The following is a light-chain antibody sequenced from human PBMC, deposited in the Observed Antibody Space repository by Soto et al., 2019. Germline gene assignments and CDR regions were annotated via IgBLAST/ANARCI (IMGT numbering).Light chain of an antibody. CDR1: QSIAGY. CDR3: QQSYSTPQIT. Sequence: QMTQSPSSLSAPVGDRVTITCRASQSIAGYLNWYQQKPGKAPKLLIFAASSLPSGVPSRFSGSGSGTDFTLTINSLQPEDFATYYCQQSYSTPQITFGQGTRLEIK. CDR2: AAS. V-gene: IGKV1-39*01. J-gene: IGKJ5*01.